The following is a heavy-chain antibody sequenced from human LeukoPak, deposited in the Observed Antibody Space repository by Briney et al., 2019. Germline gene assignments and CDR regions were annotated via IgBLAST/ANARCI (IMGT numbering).Heavy chain of an antibody. J-gene: IGHJ4*02. CDR2: IKSKTDGGTT. V-gene: IGHV3-15*01. Sequence: GGSLRLSCAASGFTFSNAWMSWVRQAPGKGLEWVGRIKSKTDGGTTDYAAPVKGRFTISRDDSKSTLYLQMNSLKTEDTAVYYCTTASSGGSFKPYYFDYWGQGTLVTVSS. D-gene: IGHD2-15*01. CDR1: GFTFSNAW. CDR3: TTASSGGSFKPYYFDY.